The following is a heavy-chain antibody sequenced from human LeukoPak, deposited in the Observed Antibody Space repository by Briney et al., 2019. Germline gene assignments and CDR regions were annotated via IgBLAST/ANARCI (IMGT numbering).Heavy chain of an antibody. Sequence: GASVKVSCKVSGYTLTELSMHWVRQAPGKGLEWMGGFDPEDGETIYAQKFQGRVTMTEDTSTDTAYMELSSLRSEDTAVYYCATEGFWSGYYRSRGGAFDIWGQGTMVTVSS. V-gene: IGHV1-24*01. CDR1: GYTLTELS. D-gene: IGHD3-3*01. CDR3: ATEGFWSGYYRSRGGAFDI. CDR2: FDPEDGET. J-gene: IGHJ3*02.